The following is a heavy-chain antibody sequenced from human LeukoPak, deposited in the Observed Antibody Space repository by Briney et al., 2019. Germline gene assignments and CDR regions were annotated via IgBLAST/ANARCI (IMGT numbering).Heavy chain of an antibody. V-gene: IGHV1-46*01. J-gene: IGHJ4*02. Sequence: GASVKVSCKASGYTFTSYYMHWVRQAPGQGLEWMGIINPSGGSTSYAQKFQGRVTMTRDMSTRKVYMELSSLRSEDTAVYYCARDAPSVYYYDSSGYYFPRDMYYFDYWGQGTLVTVSS. CDR2: INPSGGST. CDR3: ARDAPSVYYYDSSGYYFPRDMYYFDY. CDR1: GYTFTSYY. D-gene: IGHD3-22*01.